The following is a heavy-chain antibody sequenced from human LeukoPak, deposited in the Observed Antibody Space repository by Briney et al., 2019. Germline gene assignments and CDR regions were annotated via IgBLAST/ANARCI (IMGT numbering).Heavy chain of an antibody. Sequence: GRSLRLSCAASGFTFSSYAMHWVRQAPGKGLEGVAVISYDGSNKYYADSVKGRFTISRDNSKNTLYLQMNSLRAEDTAVYYCARGDDYGDYVYLDYWGQGTLVTVSS. CDR2: ISYDGSNK. CDR3: ARGDDYGDYVYLDY. J-gene: IGHJ4*02. CDR1: GFTFSSYA. D-gene: IGHD4-17*01. V-gene: IGHV3-30-3*01.